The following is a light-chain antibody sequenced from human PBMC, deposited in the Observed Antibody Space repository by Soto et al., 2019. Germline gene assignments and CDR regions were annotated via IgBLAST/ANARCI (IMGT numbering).Light chain of an antibody. CDR1: QSISSY. CDR3: QHYNSYSEA. Sequence: DIHLTQSPSFLSASVGDRVTITCRASQSISSYLNWYQQKPGKAPKLLIYAASSLQSGVPSRFSGSGSGTEFTLTISSLQPDDFATYYCQHYNSYSEAFGQGTKVDIK. V-gene: IGKV1-39*02. J-gene: IGKJ1*01. CDR2: AAS.